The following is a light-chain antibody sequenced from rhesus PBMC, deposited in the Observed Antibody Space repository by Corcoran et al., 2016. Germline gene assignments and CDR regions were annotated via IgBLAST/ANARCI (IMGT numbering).Light chain of an antibody. CDR2: DVS. V-gene: IGLV2-23*01. CDR1: SSDIGGYNY. J-gene: IGLJ1*01. Sequence: QAALTQPPSVSGSPGQSVTISCTGTSSDIGGYNYVSWYQQHPGKAPTLMIYDVSKRPSGVSDRFSGSKSGNTASRTISGRQAEDEADYYCCSYAGSNTYIFGAGTRLTVL. CDR3: CSYAGSNTYI.